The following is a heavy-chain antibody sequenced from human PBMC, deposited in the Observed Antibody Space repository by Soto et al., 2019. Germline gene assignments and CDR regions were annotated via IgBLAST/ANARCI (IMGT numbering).Heavy chain of an antibody. CDR1: GFTFSSYA. J-gene: IGHJ4*02. CDR3: ARVPRGIVGATYTGAFDY. D-gene: IGHD1-26*01. V-gene: IGHV3-30*04. CDR2: ISYDGSNK. Sequence: GGSLRLSCAASGFTFSSYAMHWVRQAPGKGLEWVAVISYDGSNKYYADSVKGRFTISRDNSKNTLYLQMNSLRAEDTAVYYCARVPRGIVGATYTGAFDYWGQGTLVTVSS.